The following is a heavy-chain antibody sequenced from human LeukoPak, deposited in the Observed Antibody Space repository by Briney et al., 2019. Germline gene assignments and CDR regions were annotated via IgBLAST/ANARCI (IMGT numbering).Heavy chain of an antibody. CDR2: IFYSGST. Sequence: PSETLSLTCTVSGVSISRYYWSWIRQSPGKGLEWIGNIFYSGSTNYNPSFKSRVTISLDTSKNQFSLNLSSVTAADTAVYYCARVNSYCHHYWGQGTLVTVSS. J-gene: IGHJ4*02. CDR1: GVSISRYY. V-gene: IGHV4-59*01. CDR3: ARVNSYCHHY. D-gene: IGHD3-10*01.